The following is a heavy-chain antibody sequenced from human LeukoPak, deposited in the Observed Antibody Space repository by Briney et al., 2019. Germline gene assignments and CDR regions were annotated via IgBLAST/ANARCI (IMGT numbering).Heavy chain of an antibody. CDR1: GFTFSVNS. CDR3: ATTLTRDSSGSYGALDY. V-gene: IGHV3-21*01. D-gene: IGHD6-25*01. Sequence: PGGSLRLSCAASGFTFSVNSMNWVRQAPGKGLEWVSSISDISDYIYYADSEKGRFTISRDNAKNSLYLQMNSLRVEDTAVYYCATTLTRDSSGSYGALDYWGQGTLVTVSS. J-gene: IGHJ4*02. CDR2: ISDISDYI.